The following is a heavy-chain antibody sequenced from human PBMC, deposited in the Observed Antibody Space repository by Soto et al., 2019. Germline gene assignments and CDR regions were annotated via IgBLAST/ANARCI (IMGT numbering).Heavy chain of an antibody. CDR2: IWYDGSNK. D-gene: IGHD6-13*01. Sequence: QVQLVESGGGVVQPGRSLRLSCAASGFTFSSYGMHWVRQAPGKGLEWVAVIWYDGSNKYYADSVKGRFTISRDNSKNTLYLQMNSLGAEDTAVYYCARARGYSSSWDFNLWGRGTLVTVSS. J-gene: IGHJ2*01. V-gene: IGHV3-33*01. CDR1: GFTFSSYG. CDR3: ARARGYSSSWDFNL.